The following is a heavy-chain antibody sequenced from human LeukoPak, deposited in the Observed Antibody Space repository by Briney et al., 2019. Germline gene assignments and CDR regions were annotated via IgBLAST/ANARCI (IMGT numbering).Heavy chain of an antibody. CDR2: INGDGSST. D-gene: IGHD6-13*01. CDR3: ARDRSSHFDY. V-gene: IGHV3-74*01. Sequence: TGGSLRLSCAASGFTFSNFWMHWVRHAPGKGLVCVSRINGDGSSTTYADSVKGRFTISRDNAKNTLYLQMNSLRAEDTAVYYCARDRSSHFDYWGQGTLVTVYS. J-gene: IGHJ4*02. CDR1: GFTFSNFW.